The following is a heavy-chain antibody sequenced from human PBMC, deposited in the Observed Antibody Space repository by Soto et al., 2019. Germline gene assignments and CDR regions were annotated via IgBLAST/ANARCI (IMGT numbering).Heavy chain of an antibody. D-gene: IGHD2-15*01. J-gene: IGHJ4*02. CDR2: INHSGSA. V-gene: IGHV4-34*01. CDR1: GESFSGYI. Sequence: SETLSLTCAVYGESFSGYIWTWIRQTPGKGLQWIGQINHSGSAYYNPSLKSRVTMSVDTSKNQFSLKLSSVTAVDTAVYYCARGQLLPDDWGQGTLVTVSS. CDR3: ARGQLLPDD.